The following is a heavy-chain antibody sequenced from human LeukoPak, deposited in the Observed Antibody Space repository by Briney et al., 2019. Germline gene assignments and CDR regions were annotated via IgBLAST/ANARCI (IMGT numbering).Heavy chain of an antibody. Sequence: GESLKISCKGYEYSFSNNWIGWVRQMAGKGLEWMGIIYPGDSDTRYSPSFQGQVTISADKSISTAYLQWSSLKASDTAMYYCARVGHSSYGFDPWGQGTLVTVSS. CDR2: IYPGDSDT. CDR1: EYSFSNNW. D-gene: IGHD6-19*01. CDR3: ARVGHSSYGFDP. V-gene: IGHV5-51*01. J-gene: IGHJ5*02.